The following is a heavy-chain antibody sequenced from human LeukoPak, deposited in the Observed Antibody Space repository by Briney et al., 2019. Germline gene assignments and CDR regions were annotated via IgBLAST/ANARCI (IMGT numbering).Heavy chain of an antibody. CDR3: ARGPRILAAGSYYFDY. V-gene: IGHV3-11*01. D-gene: IGHD6-13*01. Sequence: GGSLRLSCAASGFSFKDYYFSWLRQAPGKGLEWVSFINVNGGAMYYADFVKGRFTISRDNAKSSLYLEMNSLRVEDTAVYYCARGPRILAAGSYYFDYWGQGSLVTVSS. CDR1: GFSFKDYY. CDR2: INVNGGAM. J-gene: IGHJ4*02.